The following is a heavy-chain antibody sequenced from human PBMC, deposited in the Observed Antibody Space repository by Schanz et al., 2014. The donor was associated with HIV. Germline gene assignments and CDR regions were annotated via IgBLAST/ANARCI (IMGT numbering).Heavy chain of an antibody. V-gene: IGHV3-48*02. J-gene: IGHJ4*02. CDR2: INSGSTIK. Sequence: DVQLVESGGGLEQPGGSLRLSCAASGFMFSTYAMHWVRQAPGKGLEWVSKINSGSTIKNYADSVKGRFTISRDNAKNSLYLQMNSLREDATAIYYCVRDCVSGCPADYWGQGTLVTVSS. CDR1: GFMFSTYA. CDR3: VRDCVSGCPADY. D-gene: IGHD5-12*01.